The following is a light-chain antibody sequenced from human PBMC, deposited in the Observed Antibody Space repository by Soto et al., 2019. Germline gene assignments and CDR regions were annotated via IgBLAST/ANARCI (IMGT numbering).Light chain of an antibody. Sequence: EVVMTQSPATLSVSPGERVTLSCRASQSVGGNLAWYQQKPGQAPRLLIHGASTRATDIPARFSGSGSGTEFTLTITSLQSEDFAVYYCQQYHNWPPGITFGGGTKVDIK. CDR2: GAS. V-gene: IGKV3-15*01. CDR3: QQYHNWPPGIT. CDR1: QSVGGN. J-gene: IGKJ4*01.